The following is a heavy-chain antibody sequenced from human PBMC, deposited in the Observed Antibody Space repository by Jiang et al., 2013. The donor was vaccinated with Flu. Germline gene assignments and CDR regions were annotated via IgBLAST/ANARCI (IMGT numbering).Heavy chain of an antibody. Sequence: STSGVGVGWIRQPPGKALEWLALIYWDDDKRYSPSLKSRLTITKDTSKNQVVLTMTNMDPVDTATYYCAHSKRDGYNLGSFDYWGQGTLVTVSS. CDR3: AHSKRDGYNLGSFDY. CDR1: STSGVG. V-gene: IGHV2-5*02. J-gene: IGHJ4*02. D-gene: IGHD5-24*01. CDR2: IYWDDDK.